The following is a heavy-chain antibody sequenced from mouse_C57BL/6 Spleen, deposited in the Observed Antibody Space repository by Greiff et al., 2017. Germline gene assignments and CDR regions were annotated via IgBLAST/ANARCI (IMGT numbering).Heavy chain of an antibody. CDR1: GYTFTDYN. CDR3: ARSRYYGSSYENAMDY. CDR2: INPNNGGT. D-gene: IGHD1-1*01. Sequence: EVQLQQSGPELVKPGASVSIPCKASGYTFTDYNMDWVKQSHGKSLEWIGDINPNNGGTIYNQKFKGKATLTVDKSSSTAYMERRSLTSEDTAVYYCARSRYYGSSYENAMDYWGQGTSVTVSS. V-gene: IGHV1-18*01. J-gene: IGHJ4*01.